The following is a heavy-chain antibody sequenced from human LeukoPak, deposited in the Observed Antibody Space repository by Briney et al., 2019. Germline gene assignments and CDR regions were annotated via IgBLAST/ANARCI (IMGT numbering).Heavy chain of an antibody. Sequence: KASETLSLTCTVSGGSISSYYWSWIRQPPGKGLEWLGYIYYSGSTNYNPSLKSRVTISVDTSKNQFSLKLSSVTAADTAVYYCARAHPPHYYDSSGFDYWGQGTLVTVSS. CDR1: GGSISSYY. D-gene: IGHD3-22*01. CDR2: IYYSGST. CDR3: ARAHPPHYYDSSGFDY. V-gene: IGHV4-59*01. J-gene: IGHJ4*02.